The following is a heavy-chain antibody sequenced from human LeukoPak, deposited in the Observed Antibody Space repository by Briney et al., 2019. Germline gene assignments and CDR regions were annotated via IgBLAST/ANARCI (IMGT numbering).Heavy chain of an antibody. CDR3: AREGGPYRPLDY. V-gene: IGHV4-4*02. J-gene: IGHJ4*02. Sequence: TSETLSLTCGVSGGSISNTNWWTWVRQPPGKGLEWIGEVNLQGSTNYNLSLKSRVAISVDESENHISLKLTSVTAADTAVYYCAREGGPYRPLDYSGQGTLVTVAS. CDR2: VNLQGST. CDR1: GGSISNTNW.